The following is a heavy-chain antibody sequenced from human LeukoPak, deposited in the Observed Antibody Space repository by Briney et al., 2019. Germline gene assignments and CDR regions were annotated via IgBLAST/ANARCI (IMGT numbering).Heavy chain of an antibody. V-gene: IGHV4-34*01. CDR2: INHSGST. CDR1: GGSFSGYY. Sequence: SETLSLTRAVYGGSFSGYYWSWIRQPPGKGLEWIGEINHSGSTNYNPSLKSRVTISVDTSKNQSSLKLSSVTAADTAVYYCAKSPWQLVRPDWFDPWGQGTLVTVSS. D-gene: IGHD6-6*01. J-gene: IGHJ5*02. CDR3: AKSPWQLVRPDWFDP.